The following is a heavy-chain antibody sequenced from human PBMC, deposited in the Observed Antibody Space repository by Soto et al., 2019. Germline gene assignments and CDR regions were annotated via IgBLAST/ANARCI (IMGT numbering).Heavy chain of an antibody. Sequence: QVQLVQSGAEVKKPGSSVKGSCKASGGTFSSYAISWVRQAPGQGLEWMGGIIPIFGTANYAQKFQGRVTITADESTSPAYLELSSLRSEDTAVYYCASGEGTMTVVGAYSDYWRQGTLFTVSS. J-gene: IGHJ4*02. V-gene: IGHV1-69*01. CDR3: ASGEGTMTVVGAYSDY. D-gene: IGHD3-22*01. CDR2: IIPIFGTA. CDR1: GGTFSSYA.